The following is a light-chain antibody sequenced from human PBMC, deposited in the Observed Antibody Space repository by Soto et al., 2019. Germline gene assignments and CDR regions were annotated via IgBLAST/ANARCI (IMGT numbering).Light chain of an antibody. J-gene: IGKJ1*01. CDR3: QQYGNSPQT. Sequence: IVLTQSPGAVSLAPGERATLYCMSSQSVSSSYLAWYQQKPGQAPRLLIYGASSRATGIPDRFSGSGSGTDFTLTISRLEPEDFAVYYCQQYGNSPQTFGQGTKVDIK. CDR1: QSVSSSY. V-gene: IGKV3-20*01. CDR2: GAS.